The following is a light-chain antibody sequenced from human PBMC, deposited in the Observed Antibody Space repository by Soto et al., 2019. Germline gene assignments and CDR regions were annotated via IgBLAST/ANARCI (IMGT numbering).Light chain of an antibody. CDR2: DVS. CDR1: SSDVGGYNS. CDR3: SSYTSSSTLV. V-gene: IGLV2-14*01. J-gene: IGLJ1*01. Sequence: QSVLTQPASVSGAPGQSITISCTGTSSDVGGYNSVSWYQQHPGKAPKLMIYDVSNRPSGVSNRFSGSKSGNTASLTISGLQAEDEADYYRSSYTSSSTLVFGTGTKVTVL.